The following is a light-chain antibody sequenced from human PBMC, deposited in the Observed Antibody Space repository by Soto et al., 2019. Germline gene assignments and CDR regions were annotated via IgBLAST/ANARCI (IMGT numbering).Light chain of an antibody. Sequence: QSALTHPRSVSGCPGQSVTISCTGTGSDVGGYNYVSWYQQHPGKAPKLMINDVTKRPSGVPDRFSGSKSGNTASLTISGLQAEDEADYYCCSYAGSYTLVFGGGTKLTVL. J-gene: IGLJ2*01. CDR3: CSYAGSYTLV. CDR1: GSDVGGYNY. CDR2: DVT. V-gene: IGLV2-11*01.